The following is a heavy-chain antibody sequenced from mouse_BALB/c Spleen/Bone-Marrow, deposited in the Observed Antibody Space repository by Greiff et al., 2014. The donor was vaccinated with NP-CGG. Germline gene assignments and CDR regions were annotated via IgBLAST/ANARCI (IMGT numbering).Heavy chain of an antibody. Sequence: DVMLVESGGGLVQPKGSLKLSCAASGFTFNTYAMNWVRQAPGKGLEWVAHIRSKSHNYATFYADSVKDRFTISRDDSQSMLCLQMNNLKTEDTAMYYCVRDWDFDYWGQGTTLTVSS. CDR2: IRSKSHNYAT. J-gene: IGHJ2*01. D-gene: IGHD4-1*01. V-gene: IGHV10-1*02. CDR3: VRDWDFDY. CDR1: GFTFNTYA.